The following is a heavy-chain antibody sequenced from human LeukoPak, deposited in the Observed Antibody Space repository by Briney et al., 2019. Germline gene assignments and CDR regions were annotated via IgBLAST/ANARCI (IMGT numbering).Heavy chain of an antibody. Sequence: GSLRLSCAASGFTFSSYGMHWVRQAPGKGLEWVAVISYDGSNKYYADSVKGRFTISRDNSKYTLFLQMNSLRAEDTAVYYCAKDAGSYRPYTDYWGQGTLVTVSS. CDR1: GFTFSSYG. D-gene: IGHD1-26*01. CDR3: AKDAGSYRPYTDY. CDR2: ISYDGSNK. J-gene: IGHJ4*02. V-gene: IGHV3-30*18.